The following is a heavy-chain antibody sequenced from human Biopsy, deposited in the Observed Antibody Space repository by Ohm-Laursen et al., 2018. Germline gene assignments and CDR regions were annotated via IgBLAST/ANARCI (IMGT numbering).Heavy chain of an antibody. D-gene: IGHD6-6*01. J-gene: IGHJ6*02. V-gene: IGHV3-21*01. Sequence: GSLRLSCAASGFTFNSYSMNWVRQAPGKGLEWISYISETSSHIYDADSVKGQFTVARDNAKNSLYLQLNSLRAEDTAVYYCARDSRRTAREGGMDVWGQGTTVTVSS. CDR1: GFTFNSYS. CDR2: ISETSSHI. CDR3: ARDSRRTAREGGMDV.